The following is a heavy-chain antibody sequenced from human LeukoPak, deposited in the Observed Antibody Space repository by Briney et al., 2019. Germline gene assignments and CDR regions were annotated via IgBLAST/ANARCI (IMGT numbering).Heavy chain of an antibody. CDR3: AKGMRWPGDDAFDI. Sequence: GGSLRLACAASGFTFNNYAMSWVRQAPGKGLEWVSSIADDGSRPSYVDSVKGRFTISRDSPRNTLYLQMNSLRAEDMALYYCAKGMRWPGDDAFDIWGQGTMVTVSS. CDR2: IADDGSRP. J-gene: IGHJ3*02. D-gene: IGHD5-24*01. V-gene: IGHV3-23*01. CDR1: GFTFNNYA.